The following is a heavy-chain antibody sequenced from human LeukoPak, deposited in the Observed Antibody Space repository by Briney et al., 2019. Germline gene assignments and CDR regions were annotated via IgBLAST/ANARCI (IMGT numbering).Heavy chain of an antibody. Sequence: SETLSLTCTVSGGSISSYYWSWIRQPAGKGLEWIGRIYTSGSTNYNPSLKSRVTMSVDMSKNQFSLKLSSVTAADTAVYYCARDLDSSGYYSSSGFDYWGQGTLVTVSS. CDR1: GGSISSYY. J-gene: IGHJ4*02. CDR3: ARDLDSSGYYSSSGFDY. CDR2: IYTSGST. V-gene: IGHV4-4*07. D-gene: IGHD3-22*01.